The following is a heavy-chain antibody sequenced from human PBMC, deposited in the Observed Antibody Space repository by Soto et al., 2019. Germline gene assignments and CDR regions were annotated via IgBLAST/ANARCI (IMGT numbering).Heavy chain of an antibody. CDR1: GFTFSSYG. J-gene: IGHJ4*02. CDR3: AKEKDTVATIRLFFDY. Sequence: EVQVLESGGGLVQPGGSLRLFCAASGFTFSSYGMSWVRQAPGKGLEWVSAISGSGGSTYYADSVKGRFTISRDNSKNTLYLQMNSLRAEDTAVYYCAKEKDTVATIRLFFDYWGQGILVTVSS. CDR2: ISGSGGST. D-gene: IGHD5-12*01. V-gene: IGHV3-23*01.